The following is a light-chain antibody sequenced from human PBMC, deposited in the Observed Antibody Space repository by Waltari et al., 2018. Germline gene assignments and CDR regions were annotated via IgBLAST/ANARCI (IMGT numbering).Light chain of an antibody. CDR1: NIGNKN. V-gene: IGLV3-9*01. CDR3: QVYDSHTIL. Sequence: SYELTQPLSVSVALGQTARIPCEGDNIGNKNVHWYQKKPGQAPVTVIYRDTELPSGIPEHFFGSNLGNADTLTISRAQVGDEADYYCQVYDSHTILFGGGTKLTVL. CDR2: RDT. J-gene: IGLJ2*01.